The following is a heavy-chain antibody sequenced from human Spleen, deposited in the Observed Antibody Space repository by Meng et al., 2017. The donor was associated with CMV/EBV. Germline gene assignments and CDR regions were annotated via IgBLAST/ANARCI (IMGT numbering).Heavy chain of an antibody. Sequence: GGTFTSDSCSWVRQAPGQGLEWMGRIIPILDIANYAQKFQDRVTITADKSTSSAYMELSSLRYEDTAVYYCARVEYYCSTSGCYPDSWGQGTLVTVSS. J-gene: IGHJ4*02. CDR2: IIPILDIA. V-gene: IGHV1-69*04. D-gene: IGHD2-2*01. CDR1: GGTFTSDS. CDR3: ARVEYYCSTSGCYPDS.